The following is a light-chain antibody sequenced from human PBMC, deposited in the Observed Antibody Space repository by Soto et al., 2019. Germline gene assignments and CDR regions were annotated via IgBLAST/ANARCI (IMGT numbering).Light chain of an antibody. CDR1: QEISNNY. V-gene: IGKV3-20*01. Sequence: EIVLTQSPGTLSLSPGERAALSFRSSQEISNNYLAWYQQKPGQAPRLLIYGAFTRATGIPDRFSGSGSGTDFTLTITRLEPEDFTMYSCQQYGSSPRTFGQGTKVHIK. J-gene: IGKJ1*01. CDR2: GAF. CDR3: QQYGSSPRT.